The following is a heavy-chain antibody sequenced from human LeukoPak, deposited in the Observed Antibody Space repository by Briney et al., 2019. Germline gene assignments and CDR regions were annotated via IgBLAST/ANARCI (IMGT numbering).Heavy chain of an antibody. J-gene: IGHJ5*02. CDR2: INLNNGGT. Sequence: ASVKVSCKASGYTFTGSYMHWLRQAPGQGLEWVGWINLNNGGTNNAQKLQGRVTITSDTSISTAYLEMSSLRFDDTAVYYCARTAGGSGRWGDNWFDPWGQGTLVTVSS. CDR3: ARTAGGSGRWGDNWFDP. V-gene: IGHV1-2*02. D-gene: IGHD3-10*01. CDR1: GYTFTGSY.